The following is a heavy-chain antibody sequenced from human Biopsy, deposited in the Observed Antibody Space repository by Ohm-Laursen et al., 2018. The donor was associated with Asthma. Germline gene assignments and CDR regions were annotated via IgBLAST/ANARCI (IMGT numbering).Heavy chain of an antibody. CDR1: GYSLTDLS. V-gene: IGHV1-24*01. CDR2: HDHAEGGT. CDR3: ASDFPKDYVRYNFQF. D-gene: IGHD4-17*01. Sequence: ASLTLSRKISGYSLTDLSMHWVRQAPGQGLEWMGGHDHAEGGTVNARRFQGRVTMTEDTSTDTAYMELSSLSSDDTAVYYCASDFPKDYVRYNFQFWGQGTLVTVSS. J-gene: IGHJ4*02.